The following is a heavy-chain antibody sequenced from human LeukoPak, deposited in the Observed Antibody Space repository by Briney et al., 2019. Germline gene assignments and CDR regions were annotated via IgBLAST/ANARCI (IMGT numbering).Heavy chain of an antibody. Sequence: GGSLRLSRAASGFKFSDHYIDWVRQAPGKGLEWVSAIRSDGLTTYYADSVKGRFTISRDNSKNTLYLQMSTLRVEDTAIYYCAKNSGSNSGRPENWGPGTLVTVSS. V-gene: IGHV3-23*01. J-gene: IGHJ4*02. D-gene: IGHD1-26*01. CDR1: GFKFSDHY. CDR2: IRSDGLTT. CDR3: AKNSGSNSGRPEN.